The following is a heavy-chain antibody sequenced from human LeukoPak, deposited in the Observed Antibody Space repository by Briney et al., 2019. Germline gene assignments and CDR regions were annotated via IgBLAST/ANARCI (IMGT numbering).Heavy chain of an antibody. D-gene: IGHD6-6*01. J-gene: IGHJ4*02. CDR3: ARVSSSSSEYFDY. V-gene: IGHV4-59*01. CDR1: GGSISSYY. CDR2: IYYSGST. Sequence: SETLSLTCTVSGGSISSYYWSWIRQPPEKGLEWIGYIYYSGSTNYNPSLKSRVTISVDTSKNQFSLKLSSVTAADTAVYYCARVSSSSSEYFDYWGQGTLVTVSS.